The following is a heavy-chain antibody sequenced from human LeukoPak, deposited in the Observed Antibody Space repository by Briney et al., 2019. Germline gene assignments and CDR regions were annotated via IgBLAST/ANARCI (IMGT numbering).Heavy chain of an antibody. V-gene: IGHV3-30*02. CDR2: IRYDGSNK. Sequence: PGGSLRLSCAASGFTFSSYGMHWVRQAPGKGLEWVAFIRYDGSNKYYADSVKGRFTISRDNSKNTLYLQMNSLRAEDTAVYYCARVYQQLRLFDYWGQGTLVTVSS. J-gene: IGHJ4*02. D-gene: IGHD6-13*01. CDR1: GFTFSSYG. CDR3: ARVYQQLRLFDY.